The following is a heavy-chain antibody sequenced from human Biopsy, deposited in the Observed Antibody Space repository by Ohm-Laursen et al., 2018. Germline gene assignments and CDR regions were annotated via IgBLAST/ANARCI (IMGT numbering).Heavy chain of an antibody. Sequence: GTLSLTCNVSGGSLSLSYWSWIRQLPGKGLEWIGYIYSSGGTDYNPSLKSRVTISLDTSKNQFSLTLTSVTVADTAIYYCARRPYTRDNWFDPWGQGTLVTVSS. J-gene: IGHJ5*02. CDR2: IYSSGGT. D-gene: IGHD2-2*01. CDR1: GGSLSLSY. V-gene: IGHV4-4*08. CDR3: ARRPYTRDNWFDP.